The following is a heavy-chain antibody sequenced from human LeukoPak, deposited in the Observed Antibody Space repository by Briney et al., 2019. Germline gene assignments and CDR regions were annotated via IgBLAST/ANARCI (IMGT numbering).Heavy chain of an antibody. J-gene: IGHJ5*02. CDR1: GFAFGSYW. CDR2: ISSSSSYI. V-gene: IGHV3-21*01. Sequence: GGPLRLSCVGSGFAFGSYWMSWVRQAPGKGLEWVSSISSSSSYIYYADSVKGRFTISRDNAKNSLYLQMNSLRAEDTAVYYCARGLFYGDYDPWGQGTLVTVSS. CDR3: ARGLFYGDYDP. D-gene: IGHD4-17*01.